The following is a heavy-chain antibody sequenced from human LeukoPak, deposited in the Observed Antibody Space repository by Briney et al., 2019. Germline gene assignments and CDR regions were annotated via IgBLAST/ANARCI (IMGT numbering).Heavy chain of an antibody. V-gene: IGHV3-33*01. Sequence: GGSLRLSCAASGFTFSSYGMHWVRQAPGKGLEWVAVIWYDGSNKYYADSVKGRFIISRDNSKNTLYLQMNSLRAEDTAVYYCARVRHLSPLDYWGQGTLVTVSS. CDR2: IWYDGSNK. CDR1: GFTFSSYG. J-gene: IGHJ4*02. CDR3: ARVRHLSPLDY.